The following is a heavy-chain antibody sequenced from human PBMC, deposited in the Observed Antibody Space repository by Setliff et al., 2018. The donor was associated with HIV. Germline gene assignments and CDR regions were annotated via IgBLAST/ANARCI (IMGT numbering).Heavy chain of an antibody. CDR3: ARHRDPPGTSWIFYYYYMDL. D-gene: IGHD6-13*01. J-gene: IGHJ6*03. CDR2: IYYSGST. V-gene: IGHV4-39*01. CDR1: GGSISGSNYV. Sequence: PSETLSLTCTVYGGSISGSNYVWGWIRQTPGKRLEWLASIYYSGSTSYNPSLSSRLTISVDTSKNQLSLRLTSVTAADTGVYYCARHRDPPGTSWIFYYYYMDLWGGGTTVTVSS.